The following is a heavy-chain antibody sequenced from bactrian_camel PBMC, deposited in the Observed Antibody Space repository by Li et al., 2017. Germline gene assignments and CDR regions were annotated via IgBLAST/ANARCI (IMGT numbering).Heavy chain of an antibody. D-gene: IGHD2*01. CDR1: GITDSLYS. CDR2: FIDADGTI. V-gene: IGHV3S44*01. Sequence: DVQLVESGGGSVQAGGSLRLSCQASGITDSLYSMGWFRQPPGLGREGVAFIDADGTITYVNAVKGRFTISEDNADNTLYLQTHSLKPEDTGMYFCAYARERCAGGYCIRDDFSTFGQGTQVTVS. J-gene: IGHJ4*01.